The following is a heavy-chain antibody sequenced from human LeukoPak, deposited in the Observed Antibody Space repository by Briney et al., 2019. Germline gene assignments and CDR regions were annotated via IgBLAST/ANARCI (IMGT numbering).Heavy chain of an antibody. CDR3: AIHLPVPGIAAAGPFDY. CDR1: GFTVSSNY. Sequence: GGSLRLSCAASGFTVSSNYMSWVRQAPGKGLEWVSVIYSGGSTYYADSVKGRFTISRDNSKNTLYLQMNSLRAEDTAVYYCAIHLPVPGIAAAGPFDYWGQGTLVTVSS. D-gene: IGHD6-13*01. V-gene: IGHV3-53*01. CDR2: IYSGGST. J-gene: IGHJ4*02.